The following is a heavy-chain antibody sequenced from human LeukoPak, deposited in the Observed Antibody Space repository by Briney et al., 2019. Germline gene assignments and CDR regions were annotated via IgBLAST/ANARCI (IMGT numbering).Heavy chain of an antibody. V-gene: IGHV3-30*04. CDR2: ISYDGSNK. J-gene: IGHJ4*02. CDR3: ARAVSTALDY. Sequence: GGSLRLSCAASGFTFSGSAMHWVRQAPGKGLEWVAVISYDGSNKYYADSVKGRFTISRDNSKNTLYLQMNSLRVEDTAVYYCARAVSTALDYWGQGTLVTVSS. D-gene: IGHD4-17*01. CDR1: GFTFSGSA.